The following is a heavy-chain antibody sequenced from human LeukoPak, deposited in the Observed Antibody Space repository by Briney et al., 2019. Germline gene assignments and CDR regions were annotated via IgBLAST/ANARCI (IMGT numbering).Heavy chain of an antibody. Sequence: ASMKVSCKASGYTFTTYGINCLRQAPGQGLEWMGWISVYNGNTKFAQKFQARVTMTTDTSTSTAYMELRSLRSDDTAVYYCARDHLAVRPGHFDYWGQGTLVPVSS. CDR1: GYTFTTYG. V-gene: IGHV1-18*01. J-gene: IGHJ4*02. CDR3: ARDHLAVRPGHFDY. D-gene: IGHD6-19*01. CDR2: ISVYNGNT.